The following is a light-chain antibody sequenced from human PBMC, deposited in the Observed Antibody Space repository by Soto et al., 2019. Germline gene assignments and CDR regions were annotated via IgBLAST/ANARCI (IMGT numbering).Light chain of an antibody. CDR2: GAS. V-gene: IGKV3-15*01. CDR3: QQYNNWPRT. CDR1: QSFTSN. J-gene: IGKJ5*01. Sequence: SPATLSVSPGERATLSCRASQSFTSNLAWYQQKPGQAPRLLIYGASTRATDVPDRFSGSGSGTEFTLTISSLQSEDFAVYYCQQYNNWPRTFGQGTRLEIK.